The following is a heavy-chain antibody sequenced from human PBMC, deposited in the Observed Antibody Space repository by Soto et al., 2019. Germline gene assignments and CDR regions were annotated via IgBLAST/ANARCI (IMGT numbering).Heavy chain of an antibody. J-gene: IGHJ4*02. CDR2: ITNGNT. D-gene: IGHD3-3*01. CDR1: GFTFGTYG. Sequence: EVQLLESGGGLIQPGGSLRLSCAASGFTFGTYGMGWVRQAPGKGLEWVSTITNGNTYYAASVKGRFTISRDNSKNTLYPQMSSLRAEDTALYYCAKDKERGGYDSDFDSWGQGTLVTVSS. V-gene: IGHV3-23*01. CDR3: AKDKERGGYDSDFDS.